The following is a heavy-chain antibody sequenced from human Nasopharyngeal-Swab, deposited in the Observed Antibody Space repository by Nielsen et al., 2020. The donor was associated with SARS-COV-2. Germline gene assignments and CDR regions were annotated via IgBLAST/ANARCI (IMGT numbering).Heavy chain of an antibody. CDR3: AREPGDGVSWFDP. CDR2: INPSGGST. Sequence: ASVKVSSKASGYTFTSYYMHWVRQAPGQGLEWMGIINPSGGSTSYAQKFQGRVTMTRDTSTSTVYMELSSLRSEDTAVYYCAREPGDGVSWFDPWDQGTLVTVSS. CDR1: GYTFTSYY. D-gene: IGHD3-10*01. V-gene: IGHV1-46*01. J-gene: IGHJ5*02.